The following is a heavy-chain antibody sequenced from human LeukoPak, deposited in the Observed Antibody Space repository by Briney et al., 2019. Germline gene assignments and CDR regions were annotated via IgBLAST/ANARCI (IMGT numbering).Heavy chain of an antibody. Sequence: GRSLRLSCAASGFTFGNYWMNWVRQAPGKGLEWVANINRDGSEKYYVDSVKGRFTISRDNAKNSLYLQMSSLRVEDTAVYSCVRETVSAAYFDYWGQGILVTVSS. CDR2: INRDGSEK. D-gene: IGHD2-15*01. V-gene: IGHV3-7*01. J-gene: IGHJ4*02. CDR3: VRETVSAAYFDY. CDR1: GFTFGNYW.